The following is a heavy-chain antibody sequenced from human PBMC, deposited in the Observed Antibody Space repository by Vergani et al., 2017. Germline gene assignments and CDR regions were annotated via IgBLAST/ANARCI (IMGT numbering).Heavy chain of an antibody. CDR3: AKNPGISTTRHYYAMDV. J-gene: IGHJ6*02. CDR2: ISPGASTV. D-gene: IGHD1-1*01. CDR1: GFKFSDYY. Sequence: LEESGGGSVKPGGSLRLSCAASGFKFSDYYMSWIRQAPGKGLEWVSHISPGASTVSYTDSVTGRFTVPRDNDNNSLTLDMTTLRVEDTAVYYCAKNPGISTTRHYYAMDVWGRGTTFTVSS. V-gene: IGHV3-11*04.